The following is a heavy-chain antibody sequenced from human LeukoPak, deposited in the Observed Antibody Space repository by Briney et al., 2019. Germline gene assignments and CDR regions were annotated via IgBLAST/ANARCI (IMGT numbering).Heavy chain of an antibody. J-gene: IGHJ4*02. CDR1: GYPFTTYG. CDR2: ISPYNGNT. V-gene: IGHV1-18*01. CDR3: ATLAQDYYDSGGYF. D-gene: IGHD3-22*01. Sequence: ASVKVSCKASGYPFTTYGISWLRQAPGQGLEWVGWISPYNGNTDYAQKVQGRVTMTTDTSTSTAHMQLRRLRSDDTAVYYCATLAQDYYDSGGYFWGQGTPLTVSS.